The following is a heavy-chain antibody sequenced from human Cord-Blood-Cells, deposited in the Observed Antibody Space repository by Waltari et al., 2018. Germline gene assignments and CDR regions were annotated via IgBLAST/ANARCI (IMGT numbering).Heavy chain of an antibody. CDR3: ATLIADYYYYGMDV. CDR2: INHSGST. V-gene: IGHV4-34*01. CDR1: GGSFRCYY. J-gene: IGHJ6*02. Sequence: VQLQQWGAGLSKPSETLSLTCAVYGGSFRCYYRSWTRPPPGKGLEWIGEINHSGSTNDNPSLKSRVTISVDTSKNQFSLKLSSVTAADTAVYYCATLIADYYYYGMDVWGQGTTVTVSS. D-gene: IGHD3-22*01.